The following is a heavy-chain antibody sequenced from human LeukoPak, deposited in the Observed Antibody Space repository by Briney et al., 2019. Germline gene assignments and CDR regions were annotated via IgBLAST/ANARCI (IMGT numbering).Heavy chain of an antibody. CDR3: ATDVPPTPENIDYYFDY. CDR2: FDPEDGET. CDR1: GYTLTELS. V-gene: IGHV1-24*01. D-gene: IGHD1/OR15-1a*01. Sequence: GASVKVSCKVSGYTLTELSMHWVRQAPGKGLEWMGGFDPEDGETIYAQKFQGRVTMTEDTSTDTAYMELSSLRSEDTAVYYCATDVPPTPENIDYYFDYWGQGTLVTVSS. J-gene: IGHJ4*02.